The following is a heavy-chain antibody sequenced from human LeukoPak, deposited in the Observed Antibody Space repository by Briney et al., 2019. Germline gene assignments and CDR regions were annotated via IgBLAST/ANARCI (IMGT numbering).Heavy chain of an antibody. Sequence: ASVKVSCKASGYTFTRYGITWVRQAPGQGLEWVGWISADSGKTDYAQKFQGRVTMTTDTSTNTVYMELRSLRSDDTAVYYCATSSHPHYYDSSGLAGNWGQGTLVTVSS. J-gene: IGHJ4*02. CDR2: ISADSGKT. D-gene: IGHD3-22*01. V-gene: IGHV1-18*01. CDR3: ATSSHPHYYDSSGLAGN. CDR1: GYTFTRYG.